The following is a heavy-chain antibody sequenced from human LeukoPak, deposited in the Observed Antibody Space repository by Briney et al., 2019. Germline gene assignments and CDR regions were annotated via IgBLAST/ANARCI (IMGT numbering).Heavy chain of an antibody. V-gene: IGHV4-34*01. J-gene: IGHJ4*02. Sequence: SETLSLICAVYGGSFSGYYWSWIRQPPGKGLEWIGEINHSGSTNYNPSLKSRVTISVDTSKNQFSLKLSSVTAADTAVYYCARSGTVVTPDYWGQGTLVTVSS. D-gene: IGHD4-23*01. CDR1: GGSFSGYY. CDR2: INHSGST. CDR3: ARSGTVVTPDY.